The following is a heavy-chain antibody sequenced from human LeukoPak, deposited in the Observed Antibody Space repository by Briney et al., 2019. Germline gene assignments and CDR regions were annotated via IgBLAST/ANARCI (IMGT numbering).Heavy chain of an antibody. J-gene: IGHJ6*03. V-gene: IGHV4-38-2*01. Sequence: KPSETLSLTCAVSGYSISSGYYWGWIRQPPGKGLEWIGSIYHSGSTYYNPSLKSRVTISVDTSKNQFSLKLSSVTAADTAVYYCARYQGGGPPFRKRAFEYQLLYSMDVWGKGTTVTVSS. CDR2: IYHSGST. D-gene: IGHD2-2*01. CDR3: ARYQGGGPPFRKRAFEYQLLYSMDV. CDR1: GYSISSGYY.